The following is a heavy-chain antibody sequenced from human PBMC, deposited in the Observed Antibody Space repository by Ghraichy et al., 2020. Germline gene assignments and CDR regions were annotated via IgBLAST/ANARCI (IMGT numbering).Heavy chain of an antibody. CDR1: GFTVSSSF. J-gene: IGHJ4*02. CDR3: ARDLSPLGYCSGGSCGY. CDR2: IYSDDRT. V-gene: IGHV3-53*01. D-gene: IGHD2-15*01. Sequence: LSLTCAASGFTVSSSFMSWVRQAPGKGLEWVSVIYSDDRTYYADSVKGRFTISRDNSKNTLYLQMNSLRAEDTAVYYCARDLSPLGYCSGGSCGYWGQGTLVTVSS.